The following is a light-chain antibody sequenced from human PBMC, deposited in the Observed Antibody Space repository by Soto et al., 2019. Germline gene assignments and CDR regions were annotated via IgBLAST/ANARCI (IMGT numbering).Light chain of an antibody. CDR3: QQFHSTPFT. CDR2: WTS. Sequence: DIVMTQSPDSLALSLGERATINCKSSQSVFYSSKSKNYLAWYQQKPGQPPKLLIYWTSIRDSGVPDRFSGRGSGTDFTLTISSLQAEDVAVYYCQQFHSTPFTFGGGTKVEIK. V-gene: IGKV4-1*01. J-gene: IGKJ4*01. CDR1: QSVFYSSKSKNY.